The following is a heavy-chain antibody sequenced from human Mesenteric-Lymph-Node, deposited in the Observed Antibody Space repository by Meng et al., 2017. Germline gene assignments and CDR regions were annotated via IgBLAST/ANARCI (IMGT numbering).Heavy chain of an antibody. D-gene: IGHD3-10*01. Sequence: SETLSLTCAVSGYSISSGYYWGWIRQPPGKGLEWIGSIYHSGSTYYNPSLKSRVTISVDTSKNQFSLKLSSVTAADTAVYYRARGISRRFGELHMYYFDYWGQGTLVTVSS. V-gene: IGHV4-38-2*01. CDR2: IYHSGST. CDR3: ARGISRRFGELHMYYFDY. CDR1: GYSISSGYY. J-gene: IGHJ4*02.